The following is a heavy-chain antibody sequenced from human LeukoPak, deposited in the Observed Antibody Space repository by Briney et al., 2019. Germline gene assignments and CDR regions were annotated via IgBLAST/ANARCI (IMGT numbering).Heavy chain of an antibody. V-gene: IGHV3-30*04. CDR2: ISFDGSYK. Sequence: PGTSLRLSCTASGFTISGDAMHWVRQASGKGLQWVAHISFDGSYKYYADSVKGRFTISRDNSKNTLYLQMNSLRTDDTALFYCARETLDALDLWGPGTLVTVSS. CDR1: GFTISGDA. CDR3: ARETLDALDL. J-gene: IGHJ3*01.